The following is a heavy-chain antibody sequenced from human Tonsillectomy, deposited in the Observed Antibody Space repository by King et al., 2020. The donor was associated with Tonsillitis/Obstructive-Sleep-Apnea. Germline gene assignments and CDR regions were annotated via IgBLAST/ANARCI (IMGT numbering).Heavy chain of an antibody. Sequence: VQLVESGGGLVQPGGSLRLSCAASGFTFISYWMHWVRQVPGKGLVWVSRIKSDGSSTTYADSVKGRFTISRDNARNTLYLQMNSLRAEDTAVYYCARPIAAAVRNAFDIWGQGTMVTVSS. D-gene: IGHD6-13*01. CDR3: ARPIAAAVRNAFDI. J-gene: IGHJ3*02. V-gene: IGHV3-74*01. CDR2: IKSDGSST. CDR1: GFTFISYW.